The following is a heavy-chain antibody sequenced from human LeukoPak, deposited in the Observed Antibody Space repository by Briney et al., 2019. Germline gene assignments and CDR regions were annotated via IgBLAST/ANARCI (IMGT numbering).Heavy chain of an antibody. D-gene: IGHD3-9*01. Sequence: PGGSLRLSCAASGFTFSSHCMHWVRQAPRKGLVWVSRIHSDGSATNYAESVKGRFTISRDNDKKTLYLQMNSLSGEDTAVYYCARDAGTLEEGNSDWSRNWFDPWGQGTLVTVSS. J-gene: IGHJ5*02. CDR2: IHSDGSAT. CDR1: GFTFSSHC. V-gene: IGHV3-74*01. CDR3: ARDAGTLEEGNSDWSRNWFDP.